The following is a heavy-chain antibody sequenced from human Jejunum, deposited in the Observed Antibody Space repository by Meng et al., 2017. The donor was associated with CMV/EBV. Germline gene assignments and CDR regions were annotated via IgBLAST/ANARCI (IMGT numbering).Heavy chain of an antibody. J-gene: IGHJ4*02. Sequence: CNVSGGCISSGGYDWGWIRQHPGEGLEWIGYIYSSGTTFYNPSLKSRVIISLDTSKSHLSLRLTSVTAADTALYFCARGTEAKPFEFWGQGTLVTVSS. CDR1: GGCISSGGYD. D-gene: IGHD3-16*01. CDR2: IYSSGTT. V-gene: IGHV4-31*03. CDR3: ARGTEAKPFEF.